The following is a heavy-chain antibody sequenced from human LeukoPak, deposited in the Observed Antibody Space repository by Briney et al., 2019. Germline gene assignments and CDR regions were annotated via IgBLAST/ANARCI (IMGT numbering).Heavy chain of an antibody. CDR1: GYTFTGYY. CDR3: ARASPNWGCFDY. V-gene: IGHV1-2*06. CDR2: INPNSGGT. D-gene: IGHD7-27*01. J-gene: IGHJ4*02. Sequence: GASVKVSCKASGYTFTGYYTHWVRQAPGQGLEWMGRINPNSGGTNYAQKFQGRVTMTRDTSISTAYMELSRLRSDDTAVYYCARASPNWGCFDYWGQGTLVTVSS.